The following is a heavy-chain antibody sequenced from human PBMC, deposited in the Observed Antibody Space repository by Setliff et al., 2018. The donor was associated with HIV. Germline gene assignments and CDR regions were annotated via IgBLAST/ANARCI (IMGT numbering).Heavy chain of an antibody. V-gene: IGHV4-34*01. D-gene: IGHD5-12*01. J-gene: IGHJ2*01. CDR1: GGSFSGYY. CDR2: INHSGGT. Sequence: SETLSLTCAVYGGSFSGYYWTWIRQPPGKGLEWIGEINHSGGTNYNPSLKSRVNISVETSKNQFSLKLSSVTAADTAVYYCARPSAGGGYNYWYFDLWGRGTLVTVSS. CDR3: ARPSAGGGYNYWYFDL.